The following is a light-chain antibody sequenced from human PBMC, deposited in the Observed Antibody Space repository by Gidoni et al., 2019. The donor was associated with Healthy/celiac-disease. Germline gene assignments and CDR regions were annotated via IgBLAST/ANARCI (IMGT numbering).Light chain of an antibody. CDR2: AAS. CDR1: QGISNY. J-gene: IGKJ5*01. Sequence: DIQMTQSPSSLSASVGDRVTITCRASQGISNYLAWYQQKPGKVPKLLIYAASTLQSGVPSRFSGSGFGTDFTLTISSLQPEDVATYYCQKYNSAQITFGQGTRLEIK. CDR3: QKYNSAQIT. V-gene: IGKV1-27*01.